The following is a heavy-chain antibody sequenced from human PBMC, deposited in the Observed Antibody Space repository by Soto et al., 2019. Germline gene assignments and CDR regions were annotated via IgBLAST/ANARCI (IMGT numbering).Heavy chain of an antibody. V-gene: IGHV3-53*01. D-gene: IGHD1-1*01. CDR3: ATWHEREHAYDV. J-gene: IGHJ3*01. CDR1: GFTISGKKY. Sequence: WGPLRLSCAAFGFTISGKKYVAWVRQAPGKGLEWVSALYDLDGSFYAASVKGRFTTSSDSSKTTVYLQMNDLRPDDTAVYYCATWHEREHAYDVWGQGTTVTVSS. CDR2: LYDLDGS.